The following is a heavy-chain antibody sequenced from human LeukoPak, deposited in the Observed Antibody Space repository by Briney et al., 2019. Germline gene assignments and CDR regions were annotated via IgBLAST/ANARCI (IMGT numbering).Heavy chain of an antibody. Sequence: GGSLRLSCAASGFTFSGSAMHWVRQASGKGLEWVGRIRNKANSYATAYAASVKGRFTISRDDSKNTAYLQMNSLKTEDTAVYYCTSYPYGDYEDAFDIWGQGTMVTVSS. CDR2: IRNKANSYAT. J-gene: IGHJ3*02. CDR3: TSYPYGDYEDAFDI. V-gene: IGHV3-73*01. CDR1: GFTFSGSA. D-gene: IGHD4-17*01.